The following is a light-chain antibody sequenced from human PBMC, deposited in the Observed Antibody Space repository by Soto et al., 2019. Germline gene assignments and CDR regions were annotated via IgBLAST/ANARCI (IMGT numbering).Light chain of an antibody. J-gene: IGLJ3*02. Sequence: QSVLTQPPSVSAAPGQKVTISCSGSSSNIGNNYVSWYQQLPGTAPKLLIYENNKRPSGIPDRFSGSKSGTSATLGITGLQTGDEADYYCGTWDSSLSVWVFGGGTQLT. CDR2: ENN. CDR1: SSNIGNNY. CDR3: GTWDSSLSVWV. V-gene: IGLV1-51*02.